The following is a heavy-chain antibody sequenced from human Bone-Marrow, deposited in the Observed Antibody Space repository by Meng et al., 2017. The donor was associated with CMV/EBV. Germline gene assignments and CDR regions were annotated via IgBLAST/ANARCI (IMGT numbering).Heavy chain of an antibody. Sequence: GESLKISCAASGFTFSSYEMNWVRQAPGKGLEWVSYISSSGSSIYYADSVKGRITISRDNAKSSLYLQMNSLRAEDTAVYYCARDRVEYYDFWSGYYGSERRNWFDPWGQGTLVTVSS. CDR1: GFTFSSYE. CDR3: ARDRVEYYDFWSGYYGSERRNWFDP. V-gene: IGHV3-48*03. J-gene: IGHJ5*02. D-gene: IGHD3-3*01. CDR2: ISSSGSSI.